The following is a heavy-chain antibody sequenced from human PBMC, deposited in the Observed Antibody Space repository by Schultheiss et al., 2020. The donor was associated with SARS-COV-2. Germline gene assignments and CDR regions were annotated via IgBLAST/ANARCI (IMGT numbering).Heavy chain of an antibody. CDR3: ARWDHYGGNSHLGFGY. V-gene: IGHV3-7*01. J-gene: IGHJ4*02. CDR2: IKEDGSEK. CDR1: GFTFSSYS. D-gene: IGHD4-23*01. Sequence: GGSLRLSCAASGFTFSSYSMNWVRQAPGKGLEWVANIKEDGSEKYYVDSVKGRFTISRDNSKNTLYLQMNSLRAEDTAVYYCARWDHYGGNSHLGFGYWGQGTLVTVSS.